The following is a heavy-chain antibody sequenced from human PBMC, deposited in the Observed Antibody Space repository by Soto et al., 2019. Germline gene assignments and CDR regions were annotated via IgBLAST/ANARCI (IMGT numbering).Heavy chain of an antibody. V-gene: IGHV3-30-3*01. CDR1: GFTFSSYA. J-gene: IGHJ6*02. CDR3: ARGGDIVVVVAAPEGMDV. D-gene: IGHD2-15*01. Sequence: QVQLVESGGGVVQPGRSLRLSFAASGFTFSSYAMHWVRQAPGKGLEWVAVISYVGSNKYYADSVKGRFTISRDNSQNTLYLQMNSLRAEDTAVYYCARGGDIVVVVAAPEGMDVWGQGTTVTVSS. CDR2: ISYVGSNK.